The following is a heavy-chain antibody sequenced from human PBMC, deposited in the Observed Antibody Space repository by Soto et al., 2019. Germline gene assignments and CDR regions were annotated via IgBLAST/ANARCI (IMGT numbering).Heavy chain of an antibody. D-gene: IGHD4-17*01. CDR1: GGSISSYY. CDR3: ARGAVTTLMDV. Sequence: SETLPLTCTVSGGSISSYYWSWIRQPPGKGLEWIGYIYYSGSTNYNPSLKSRVTISVDTSKNQFSLKLSSVTAAGTAVYYCARGAVTTLMDVWGQGTTVTVSS. V-gene: IGHV4-59*01. J-gene: IGHJ6*02. CDR2: IYYSGST.